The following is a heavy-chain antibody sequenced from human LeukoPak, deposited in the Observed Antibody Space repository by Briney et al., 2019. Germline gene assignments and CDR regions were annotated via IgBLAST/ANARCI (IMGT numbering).Heavy chain of an antibody. CDR3: ARGRRHSGSSYMDV. V-gene: IGHV4-61*02. CDR1: GGSISSGSYY. D-gene: IGHD3-10*01. CDR2: IYTSGST. J-gene: IGHJ6*03. Sequence: PSETLSLTCTVSGGSISSGSYYWSWIRQPAGKGLEWIGRIYTSGSTNYNPSLKSRVTISVDTSKNQFSLKLSSVTAADTAVYYCARGRRHSGSSYMDVWGKGTTVTISS.